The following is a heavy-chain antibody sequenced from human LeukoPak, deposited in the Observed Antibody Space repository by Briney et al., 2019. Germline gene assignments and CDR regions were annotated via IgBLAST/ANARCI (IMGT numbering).Heavy chain of an antibody. CDR3: ARIGLGSSWHRDY. CDR1: GYAFTSYY. Sequence: GASVKVLSKASGYAFTSYYMHWVRQAPGQRLAWMGIIYPSGGSTSYAQKYQGRVTMTRDTSTSTVYMELSSLRSEDAAVYYCARIGLGSSWHRDYWGQGTLVTVVS. CDR2: IYPSGGST. D-gene: IGHD6-13*01. J-gene: IGHJ4*02. V-gene: IGHV1-46*01.